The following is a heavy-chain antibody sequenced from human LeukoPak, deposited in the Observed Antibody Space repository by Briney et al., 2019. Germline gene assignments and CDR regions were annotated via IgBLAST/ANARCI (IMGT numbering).Heavy chain of an antibody. Sequence: SETLSLTCSISGYSISSGYFWSWIRQPPGKGLEWIGEINHSGSTNYNPSLKSRVTISVDTSKNQFSLKLSSVTAADTAVYYCARHGSYYGSAPHYYFDYWGQGTLVTVSS. V-gene: IGHV4-38-2*02. J-gene: IGHJ4*02. CDR3: ARHGSYYGSAPHYYFDY. CDR2: INHSGST. CDR1: GYSISSGYF. D-gene: IGHD3-10*01.